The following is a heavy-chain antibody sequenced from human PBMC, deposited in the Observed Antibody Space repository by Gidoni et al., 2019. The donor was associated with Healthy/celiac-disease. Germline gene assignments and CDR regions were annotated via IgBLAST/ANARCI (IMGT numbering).Heavy chain of an antibody. D-gene: IGHD1-26*01. CDR1: GGSFSGYY. V-gene: IGHV4-34*01. CDR3: ARFRRELRDFDI. Sequence: QLQQWGAGLLKPSDTLSLPCAVYGGSFSGYYWSWIRQPPGKGLEWIGEINHSGSTNYNPSLKSRVTISVDTSKNQFSLKLSSVTAADTAVYYCARFRRELRDFDIWGQGTMVTVSS. CDR2: INHSGST. J-gene: IGHJ3*02.